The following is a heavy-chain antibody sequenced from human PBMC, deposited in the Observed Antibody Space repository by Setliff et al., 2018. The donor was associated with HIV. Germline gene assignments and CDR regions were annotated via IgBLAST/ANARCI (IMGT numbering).Heavy chain of an antibody. CDR3: TTDPMVRGVITPHWFDP. CDR2: VKSKTDGGTT. D-gene: IGHD3-10*01. J-gene: IGHJ5*02. Sequence: GGSLRLSCEASGFIFSNAWMSWVRQTPGKGLEWVGRVKSKTDGGTTDYAAPVKGRFIISRDDSKNTLYLQMNSLKTEDTAVYYCTTDPMVRGVITPHWFDPWGQGTLVTVSS. V-gene: IGHV3-15*01. CDR1: GFIFSNAW.